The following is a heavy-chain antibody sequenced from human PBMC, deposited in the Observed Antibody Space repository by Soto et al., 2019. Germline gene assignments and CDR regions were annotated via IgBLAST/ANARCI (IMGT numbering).Heavy chain of an antibody. CDR2: ISAYNGNT. D-gene: IGHD6-19*01. CDR1: GYTFTSYG. Sequence: GASVKVSCKASGYTFTSYGISWVRQAPGQGLEWMGWISAYNGNTNYAQKLQGRVTMTTDTSTSTAYMELRSLRSDDTAVYYCARDRAQQWLVDWFDPWGQGTLVTVSS. CDR3: ARDRAQQWLVDWFDP. V-gene: IGHV1-18*01. J-gene: IGHJ5*02.